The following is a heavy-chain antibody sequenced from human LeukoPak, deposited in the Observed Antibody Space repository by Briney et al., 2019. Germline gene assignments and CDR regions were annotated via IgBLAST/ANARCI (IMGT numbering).Heavy chain of an antibody. D-gene: IGHD3-22*01. CDR1: GGSISSGDYY. CDR3: ARAGGYDASDI. Sequence: SQTLSLTCTVSGGSISSGDYYWSWIRQHPGKGLEWIGYIYYSGSTYYNPSLKSRVTISVDTSKNQFSLKLSSVTAADTAVYYCARAGGYDASDIWGQGTMVTVSS. V-gene: IGHV4-31*03. CDR2: IYYSGST. J-gene: IGHJ3*02.